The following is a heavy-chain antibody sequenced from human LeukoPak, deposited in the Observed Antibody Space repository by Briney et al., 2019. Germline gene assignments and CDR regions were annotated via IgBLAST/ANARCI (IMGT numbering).Heavy chain of an antibody. D-gene: IGHD3-10*01. J-gene: IGHJ5*02. Sequence: PSETLSLTCTVSGGSISSYYWSWIRQPPGKGLEWIGYIYYSGSTNYNPSLKSRVTISVDTSKNQFSLKMSSVTAADTAVYYCARQEAEITMVRGVITKSGSWFDPWGQGTLVTVSS. CDR2: IYYSGST. V-gene: IGHV4-59*01. CDR1: GGSISSYY. CDR3: ARQEAEITMVRGVITKSGSWFDP.